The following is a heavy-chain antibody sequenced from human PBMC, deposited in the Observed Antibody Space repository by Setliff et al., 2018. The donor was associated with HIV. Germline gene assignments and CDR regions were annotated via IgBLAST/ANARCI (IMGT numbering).Heavy chain of an antibody. CDR2: IIPIFGTT. D-gene: IGHD3-3*01. V-gene: IGHV1-69*05. J-gene: IGHJ6*03. CDR1: GGTFSSYA. Sequence: SVKVSCKASGGTFSSYAISWVRQAPGQGLEWMGGIIPIFGTTNYAQKFQGRVTITTDESTTTAYMELTSLRFDDTAMYYCVRGVQSPPHYSYYYMDVWGEGTMVTVSS. CDR3: VRGVQSPPHYSYYYMDV.